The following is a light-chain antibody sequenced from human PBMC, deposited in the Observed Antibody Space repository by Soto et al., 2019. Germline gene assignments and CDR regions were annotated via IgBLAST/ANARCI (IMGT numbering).Light chain of an antibody. CDR3: QQRNNWPPAT. V-gene: IGKV3-11*01. J-gene: IGKJ4*01. CDR2: DAS. Sequence: EIVLTQSPATLSLSPGARATLSCRASQSVGRHLAWYQQKPGQAPRLLIYDASNRATGVPARFSGSGSGTDFTLSSSSLEPEDFAVYDCQQRNNWPPATFGGGTQVEIK. CDR1: QSVGRH.